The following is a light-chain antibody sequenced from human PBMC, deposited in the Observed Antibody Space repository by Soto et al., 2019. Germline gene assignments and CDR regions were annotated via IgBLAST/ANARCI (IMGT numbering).Light chain of an antibody. CDR2: DNN. CDR1: SSNIGRDP. V-gene: IGLV1-44*01. J-gene: IGLJ1*01. Sequence: SVLTQPPSASGTPGQRVTISCSGSSSNIGRDPVNWYQELPGTAPKLLIYDNNQRPSGVPDRFSGSKSGTSASLAISGLQSEDEADYFCAGWDGSLRGFVFGTGTNVTVL. CDR3: AGWDGSLRGFV.